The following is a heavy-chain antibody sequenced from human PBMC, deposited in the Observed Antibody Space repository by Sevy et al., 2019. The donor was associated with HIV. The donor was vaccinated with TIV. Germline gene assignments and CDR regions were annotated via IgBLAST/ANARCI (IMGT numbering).Heavy chain of an antibody. D-gene: IGHD3-22*01. CDR1: RYSLNKFS. J-gene: IGHJ4*02. CDR2: FDPEDGER. CDR3: AITREYYSDTSGYFDY. V-gene: IGHV1-24*01. Sequence: ASVKVSCRISRYSLNKFSMHWVRQAPGKGLEWMGSFDPEDGERIYAQKFQGRFSMTEDTSTDTAYMELSSLRPDDTAVCYCAITREYYSDTSGYFDYWGQGTLVTVSS.